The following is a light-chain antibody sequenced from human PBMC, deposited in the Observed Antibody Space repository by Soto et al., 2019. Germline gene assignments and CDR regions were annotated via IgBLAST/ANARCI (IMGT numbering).Light chain of an antibody. J-gene: IGKJ1*01. V-gene: IGKV1-5*01. CDR1: QTIRNW. CDR2: DAS. CDR3: QQYNSYRA. Sequence: GDRVTVTFRASQTIRNWLAWYQQKPGKAPKLLIYDASTLESGVPSRFSGSGSGTEFTLTISSLQPEDSATYYCQQYNSYRAFGQGTKVDIK.